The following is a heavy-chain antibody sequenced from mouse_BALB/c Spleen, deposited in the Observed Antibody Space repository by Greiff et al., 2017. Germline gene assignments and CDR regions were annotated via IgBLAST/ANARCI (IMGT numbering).Heavy chain of an antibody. CDR1: GFTFTDYY. CDR3: ARETWGDYWYFDV. V-gene: IGHV7-3*02. CDR2: IRNKANGYTT. Sequence: EVMLVESGGGLVQPGGSLRLSCATSGFTFTDYYMSWVRQPPGKALEWLGFIRNKANGYTTEYSASVKGRFTISRDTAQSILYLQMNTLRAEDSATYYCARETWGDYWYFDVWGAGTTVTVSS. J-gene: IGHJ1*01.